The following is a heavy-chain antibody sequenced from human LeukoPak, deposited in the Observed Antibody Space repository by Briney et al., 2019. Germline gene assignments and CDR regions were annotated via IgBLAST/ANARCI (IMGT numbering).Heavy chain of an antibody. CDR1: GGSISSYY. J-gene: IGHJ5*02. CDR2: IYTSGST. D-gene: IGHD6-13*01. V-gene: IGHV4-4*07. Sequence: HSETLSLTCTVSGGSISSYYWSWIRQPAGKGLEWIGRIYTSGSTNYNPSLKSRVTMSVDTSKNQFSLKLSSVTAADTAVYYCARAIAAAGTEQNWFDPWGQGTLVTVSS. CDR3: ARAIAAAGTEQNWFDP.